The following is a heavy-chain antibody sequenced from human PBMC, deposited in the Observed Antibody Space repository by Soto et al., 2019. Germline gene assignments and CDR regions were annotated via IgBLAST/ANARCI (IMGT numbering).Heavy chain of an antibody. D-gene: IGHD3-3*01. CDR3: ASTGVSVRFLEWLLLGGFHY. CDR2: IIPIFGTA. V-gene: IGHV1-69*06. Sequence: QVQLVQSGAEVKKPGSSVKVSCKASGGTFSSYAISWVRQAPGQGLEWMGGIIPIFGTANYAQKFQGRVTITADKSTSTAYMELSSLRSEDTAVYYCASTGVSVRFLEWLLLGGFHYWGQGTLVTVSS. CDR1: GGTFSSYA. J-gene: IGHJ4*02.